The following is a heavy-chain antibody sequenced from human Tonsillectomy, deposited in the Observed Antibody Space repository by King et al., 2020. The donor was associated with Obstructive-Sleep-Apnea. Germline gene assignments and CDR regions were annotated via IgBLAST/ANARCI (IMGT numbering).Heavy chain of an antibody. V-gene: IGHV3-11*01. J-gene: IGHJ4*02. Sequence: VQLVQSGGGLVKPGGFLRLSCAASGFTFSDYYMSWIRQAPGQGLGWVSYILSGGTTFYFADSVKGRFTISRDNDKNSLFLQMNSLRAEDTAVYYCARSYDSGNYYNGYFDYWGQGTLSPSPQ. D-gene: IGHD3-10*01. CDR2: ILSGGTTF. CDR1: GFTFSDYY. CDR3: ARSYDSGNYYNGYFDY.